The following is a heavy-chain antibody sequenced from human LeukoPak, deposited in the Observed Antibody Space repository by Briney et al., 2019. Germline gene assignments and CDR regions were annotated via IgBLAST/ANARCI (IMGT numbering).Heavy chain of an antibody. V-gene: IGHV5-51*01. CDR1: GYTYTKSW. CDR3: ARQGCTTTSCHTIDY. J-gene: IGHJ4*02. CDR2: INPLDSET. Sequence: GESLKISCKGSGYTYTKSWIAWVRQMPGKGLELMGIINPLDSETRYSPPFQGQVTIPVDKSISTAYLQWNSLKASDTAMYYCARQGCTTTSCHTIDYWGQGTLVTVSS. D-gene: IGHD2-2*02.